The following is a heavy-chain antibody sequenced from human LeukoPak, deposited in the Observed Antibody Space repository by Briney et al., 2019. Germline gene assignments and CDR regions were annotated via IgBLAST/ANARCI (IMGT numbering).Heavy chain of an antibody. J-gene: IGHJ6*02. V-gene: IGHV3-23*01. CDR2: ISGSGGST. CDR3: AGLGNIVVVPAAGMDV. CDR1: GFTFSSYA. D-gene: IGHD2-2*01. Sequence: GGSLRLSCAASGFTFSSYAMSWVRQAPGKGLEWVSAISGSGGSTYYADSVKGRFTISRDNSKNTLYLQMNSLRAEDTAVYYCAGLGNIVVVPAAGMDVWGQGTTVTVSS.